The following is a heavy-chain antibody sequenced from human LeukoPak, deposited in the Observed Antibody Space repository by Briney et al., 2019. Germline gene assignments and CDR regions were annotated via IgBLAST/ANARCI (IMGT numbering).Heavy chain of an antibody. J-gene: IGHJ4*02. CDR3: ARERGRGRDSPWSDY. V-gene: IGHV3-33*01. Sequence: GGSLRLSCAASGFTFSSYGMHWVRQAPGKGLEWVAVIWYDGSNKYYADSVKGRFTISRDNSKNTLDLQMTGLRAEDTAVYYCARERGRGRDSPWSDYWGQGTLVTVSS. D-gene: IGHD1-26*01. CDR2: IWYDGSNK. CDR1: GFTFSSYG.